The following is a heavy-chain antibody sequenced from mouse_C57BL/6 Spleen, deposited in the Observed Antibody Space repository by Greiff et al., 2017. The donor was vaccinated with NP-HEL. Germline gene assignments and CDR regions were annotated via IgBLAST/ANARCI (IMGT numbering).Heavy chain of an antibody. CDR2: IYPRDGST. J-gene: IGHJ2*01. Sequence: QVQLQQPGAELVKPGASVKMSCKASGYTFTSYWITWVKQRPGQGLEWIGDIYPRDGSTKYNEKFKGKATLTVDTSSSTAYMELHSLTSEDSAVYFCARIFTTVFDYWGQGTTLTVSS. CDR1: GYTFTSYW. CDR3: ARIFTTVFDY. D-gene: IGHD1-1*01. V-gene: IGHV1-55*01.